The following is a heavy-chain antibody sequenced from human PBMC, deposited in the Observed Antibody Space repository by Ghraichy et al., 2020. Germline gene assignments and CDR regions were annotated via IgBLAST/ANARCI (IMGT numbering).Heavy chain of an antibody. CDR1: GFNFSTHD. D-gene: IGHD3-10*01. Sequence: GGSLRLSCAASGFNFSTHDMHWVRQAPGKGLEWVSAIVTTGDTYHASTVKGRFTVFRDNVKNSVYLQMNSLRVGDTAVYYCARGGGTYYSDSGSLNEFTYWGKGTLVTVSP. CDR3: ARGGGTYYSDSGSLNEFTY. V-gene: IGHV3-13*01. CDR2: IVTTGDT. J-gene: IGHJ4*02.